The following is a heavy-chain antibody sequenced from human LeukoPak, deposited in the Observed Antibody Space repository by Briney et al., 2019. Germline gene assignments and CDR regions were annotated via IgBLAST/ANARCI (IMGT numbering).Heavy chain of an antibody. CDR3: ARGVWNSGWDFDY. CDR2: INHSGST. CDR1: GGSFSGYY. J-gene: IGHJ4*02. Sequence: SETLSLTCAVYGGSFSGYYWSWIRQPPGKGLEWIGEINHSGSTNYNPSLKSRVTISVDTSKNPFSLKLSSVTAADTAVYYCARGVWNSGWDFDYWGQGTLVTVSS. D-gene: IGHD5-12*01. V-gene: IGHV4-34*01.